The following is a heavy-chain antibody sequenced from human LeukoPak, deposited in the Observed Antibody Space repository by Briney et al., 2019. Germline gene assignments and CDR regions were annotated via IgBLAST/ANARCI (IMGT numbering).Heavy chain of an antibody. CDR1: GGSFSVYY. Sequence: PSETLSLTCAVYGGSFSVYYWSWIRQPPGKRLEWLGETNQSGSTNYNPSLKSRVTISVDTSKNQFSLKLSSVTAADTAVYYCARGREWEPKVFDYWGQGTLVTVSS. CDR2: TNQSGST. CDR3: ARGREWEPKVFDY. V-gene: IGHV4-34*01. D-gene: IGHD1-26*01. J-gene: IGHJ4*02.